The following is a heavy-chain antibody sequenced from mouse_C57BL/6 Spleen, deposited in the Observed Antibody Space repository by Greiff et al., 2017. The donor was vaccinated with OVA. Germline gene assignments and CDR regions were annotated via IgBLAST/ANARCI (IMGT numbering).Heavy chain of an antibody. V-gene: IGHV3-6*01. Sequence: DVQLQESGPGLVKPSQSLSLTCSVTGYSITSGYYWNWIRQFPGNKLEWMGYISYDGSNNYNPSLKNRISITRDTSKNQFFLKLNSVTTEDTATYYCARGMSFFDYWGQGTTLTVSS. J-gene: IGHJ2*01. CDR2: ISYDGSN. CDR3: ARGMSFFDY. CDR1: GYSITSGYY.